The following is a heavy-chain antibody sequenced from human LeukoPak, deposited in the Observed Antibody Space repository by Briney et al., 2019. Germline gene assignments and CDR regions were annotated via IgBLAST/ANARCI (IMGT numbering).Heavy chain of an antibody. D-gene: IGHD2-15*01. V-gene: IGHV3-48*03. J-gene: IGHJ3*02. CDR2: ISPSGSTI. Sequence: GGSLRLSCATSGFTFSNYEMNWVRQAPGRGLEWVSYISPSGSTIYYTDSVEGRFTISTNNAKNSLYLQMNSLRAEDTAVYYCGRGGYCSGGTCYRFNAFDIWGQGTTVTVSS. CDR1: GFTFSNYE. CDR3: GRGGYCSGGTCYRFNAFDI.